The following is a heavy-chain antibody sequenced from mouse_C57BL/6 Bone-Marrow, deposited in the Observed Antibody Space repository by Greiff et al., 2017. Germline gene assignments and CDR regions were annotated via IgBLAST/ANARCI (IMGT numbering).Heavy chain of an antibody. CDR3: SLYGYERDYAMDY. V-gene: IGHV1-15*01. J-gene: IGHJ4*01. CDR1: GYTFTDYE. CDR2: IDPETGGT. D-gene: IGHD2-2*01. Sequence: VQVVESGAELVRPGASVTLSCKASGYTFTDYEMHWVKQTPVHGLEWIGAIDPETGGTAYNQKFKGKAILTADKSSSTAYMELRSLTSEDSAVYYCSLYGYERDYAMDYWGQGTSVTVSS.